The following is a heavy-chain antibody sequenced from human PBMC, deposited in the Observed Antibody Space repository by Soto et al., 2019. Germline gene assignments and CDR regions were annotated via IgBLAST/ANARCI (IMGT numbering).Heavy chain of an antibody. V-gene: IGHV4-39*01. J-gene: IGHJ4*02. CDR3: ARTIFGVVNY. CDR1: GGSISSSSYY. CDR2: IYYSGST. D-gene: IGHD3-3*01. Sequence: SETLSLTCTVSGGSISSSSYYWGWIRQPPGKGLEWIGSIYYSGSTYYNPSLKSRVTISVDTSKNQFSLKLSSVTAADTAGYYCARTIFGVVNYWGQGTLVTVSS.